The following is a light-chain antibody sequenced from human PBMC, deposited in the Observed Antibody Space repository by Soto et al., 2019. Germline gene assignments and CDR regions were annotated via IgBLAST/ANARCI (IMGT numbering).Light chain of an antibody. J-gene: IGKJ3*01. V-gene: IGKV1-39*01. CDR2: AAS. Sequence: DIQMTQSPSSLSASVGDRVTITCRASQSISTYLNWYQQKPGRAPKLLIHAASNLQTGVPPRFSGSGSGADFSLTISSLQPEDFATYYCQQSYSIPFTFGPGTKVDIK. CDR1: QSISTY. CDR3: QQSYSIPFT.